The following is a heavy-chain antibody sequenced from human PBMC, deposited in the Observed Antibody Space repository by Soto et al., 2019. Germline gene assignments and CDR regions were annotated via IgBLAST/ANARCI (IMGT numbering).Heavy chain of an antibody. CDR1: GFTFSSYW. CDR3: AIRASYYDSSGYFDY. CDR2: INSDGSST. J-gene: IGHJ4*02. V-gene: IGHV3-74*01. Sequence: EVQLVESGGGLVQPGGSRRLSCAASGFTFSSYWMHWVRQAPGKGLVWVSRINSDGSSTSYADSVKGRFTISRDNAKNTLYLQMNSLRAEDTAVYYCAIRASYYDSSGYFDYWGQGTLVTVSS. D-gene: IGHD3-22*01.